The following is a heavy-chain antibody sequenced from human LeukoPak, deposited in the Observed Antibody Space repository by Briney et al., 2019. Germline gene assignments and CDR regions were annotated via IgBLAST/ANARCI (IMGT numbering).Heavy chain of an antibody. CDR1: GYTFTSYG. D-gene: IGHD3-10*01. CDR2: ISAYNGNT. Sequence: GASVKVSCKASGYTFTSYGISWVRQAPGQGLEWMGWISAYNGNTNYAQKLQGRVTMTTDTSTSTAYMEPRSLRSDDTAVYYCAREGSDYYGSGSYYNHFDYWGQGTLVTVSS. CDR3: AREGSDYYGSGSYYNHFDY. V-gene: IGHV1-18*04. J-gene: IGHJ4*02.